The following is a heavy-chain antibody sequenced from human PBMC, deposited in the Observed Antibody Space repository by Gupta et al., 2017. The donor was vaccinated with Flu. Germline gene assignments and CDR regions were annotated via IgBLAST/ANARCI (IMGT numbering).Heavy chain of an antibody. CDR2: IRKDGSEK. CDR3: ARRKKSMEYSESRSGNLGLGAFDV. Sequence: DVQRVESGGGLVQHGGSLRLTCEGSGFTFINYWINWVRQAPGRGLERVANIRKDGSEKNDVGSGNGRFTISRYNAKDLVFLQMRSLRAEDTAVYYWARRKKSMEYSESRSGNLGLGAFDVWGRGTTVTVSS. CDR1: GFTFINYW. J-gene: IGHJ3*01. D-gene: IGHD3-3*01. V-gene: IGHV3-7*01.